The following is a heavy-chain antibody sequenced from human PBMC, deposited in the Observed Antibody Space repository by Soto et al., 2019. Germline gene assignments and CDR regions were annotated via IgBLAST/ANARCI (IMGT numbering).Heavy chain of an antibody. CDR2: INNRNGNT. V-gene: IGHV1-18*01. D-gene: IGHD2-8*02. J-gene: IGHJ4*02. Sequence: QVQLEQSGVEMRKPGASVKVSCKASGHTFITFGVSWVRQAPGQGLEWMGWINNRNGNTNYAQKFQGRVSMTRDTSTTTVYMELRSLTSDDAAVYFCARDTNQWAHKYWDSWGQGTLVIVSS. CDR3: ARDTNQWAHKYWDS. CDR1: GHTFITFG.